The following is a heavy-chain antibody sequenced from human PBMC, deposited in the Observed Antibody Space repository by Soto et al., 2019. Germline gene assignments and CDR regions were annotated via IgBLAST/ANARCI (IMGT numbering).Heavy chain of an antibody. Sequence: ASVKVSCKASGYTFTSYGISWVRQAPGQGLEWMGWISAYNGNTNYAQKLQGRVTMTTDTSTSTAYMELRSLRSDDTALYYCARDAYSGSYYYYYYDGMDVWGQGTTVTVSS. CDR2: ISAYNGNT. J-gene: IGHJ6*02. CDR3: ARDAYSGSYYYYYYDGMDV. D-gene: IGHD1-26*01. CDR1: GYTFTSYG. V-gene: IGHV1-18*01.